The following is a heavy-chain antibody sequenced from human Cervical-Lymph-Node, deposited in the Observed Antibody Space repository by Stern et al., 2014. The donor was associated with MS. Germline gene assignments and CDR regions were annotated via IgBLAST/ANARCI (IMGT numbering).Heavy chain of an antibody. CDR1: GYNFNVYY. CDR2: INPRTGGT. D-gene: IGHD2-15*01. Sequence: QVQLVQSGAEVKNPGASVRVSCKTSGYNFNVYYLHWVRQAPGQGLEWMGWINPRTGGTKFAQQFQGRVTMTRDTPITTAYMELTMLRSDDTAVYYCARDRGLGVVVAADLDSWGQGSLVTVPS. J-gene: IGHJ4*02. CDR3: ARDRGLGVVVAADLDS. V-gene: IGHV1-2*02.